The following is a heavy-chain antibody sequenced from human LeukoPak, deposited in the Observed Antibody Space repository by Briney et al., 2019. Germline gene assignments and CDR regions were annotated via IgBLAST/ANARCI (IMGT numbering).Heavy chain of an antibody. CDR2: IRSDGSNK. CDR3: ATGPYYDILTGQGGAFDI. CDR1: GFTFGSYG. V-gene: IGHV3-30*02. D-gene: IGHD3-9*01. Sequence: GGSLRLSCAASGFTFGSYGMHWVRQAPGKGLEWVTFIRSDGSNKYYADSVKGRFTISSDNSKNTLYLQMNSLRAEDSAVYYCATGPYYDILTGQGGAFDIWGQGTMVTVSS. J-gene: IGHJ3*02.